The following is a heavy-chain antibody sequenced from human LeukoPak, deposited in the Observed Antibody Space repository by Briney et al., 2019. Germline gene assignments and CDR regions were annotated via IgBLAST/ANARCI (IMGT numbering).Heavy chain of an antibody. Sequence: SETLSPTCTVSGGSISSGGYYWSWIRQPPGKGLEWIGYIYHSGSTYYNPSLKSRVTISVDRSKNQFSLKLSSVTAADTAVYYCARSTHTIPYYMDVWGKGTTVTVSS. V-gene: IGHV4-30-2*01. CDR1: GGSISSGGYY. D-gene: IGHD3-9*01. J-gene: IGHJ6*03. CDR2: IYHSGST. CDR3: ARSTHTIPYYMDV.